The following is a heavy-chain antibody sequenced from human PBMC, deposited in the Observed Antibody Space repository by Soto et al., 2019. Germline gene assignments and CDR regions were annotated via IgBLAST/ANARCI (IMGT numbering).Heavy chain of an antibody. CDR2: ISTYNGNT. CDR1: GYTFTNYG. Sequence: QVQLVQSGAEVKKPGASVKVSCKASGYTFTNYGINWVRQAPGQGLEWMGWISTYNGNTNYAQMLQGRVTMTTDTSTSTAYMELRSLRSDDTAVYYCASSSGAGYNAGYGYYYYGMDVWGQGTTVTVSS. J-gene: IGHJ6*02. D-gene: IGHD5-18*01. CDR3: ASSSGAGYNAGYGYYYYGMDV. V-gene: IGHV1-18*01.